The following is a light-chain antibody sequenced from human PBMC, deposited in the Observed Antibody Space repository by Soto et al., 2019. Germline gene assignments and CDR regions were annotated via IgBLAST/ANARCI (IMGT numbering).Light chain of an antibody. CDR2: DAS. CDR3: QQSFSFPAT. CDR1: QHIGNY. J-gene: IGKJ4*01. Sequence: DIEMRQYPSSLSASVGDRVTITCQASQHIGNYLNWYQQKPGKAPKLLIYDASNLQAGVPSRFSGGGSGTDFTLTISSLQPEDFVTYFCQQSFSFPATFGGGTKVDIK. V-gene: IGKV1-39*01.